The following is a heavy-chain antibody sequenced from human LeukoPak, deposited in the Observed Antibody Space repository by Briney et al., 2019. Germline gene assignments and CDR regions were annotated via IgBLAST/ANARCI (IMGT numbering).Heavy chain of an antibody. CDR3: AKPVESGSYPNKPFDY. Sequence: PGGSLRLSCAASGFTFSSYWMHWVRQAPGKGLVWVSRINSDGSSTSYADSVKGQFTISRDNSKNTLYLQMNSLSAEDTAVYYCAKPVESGSYPNKPFDYWGQGTLVTVSS. CDR2: INSDGSST. J-gene: IGHJ4*02. V-gene: IGHV3-74*01. D-gene: IGHD1-26*01. CDR1: GFTFSSYW.